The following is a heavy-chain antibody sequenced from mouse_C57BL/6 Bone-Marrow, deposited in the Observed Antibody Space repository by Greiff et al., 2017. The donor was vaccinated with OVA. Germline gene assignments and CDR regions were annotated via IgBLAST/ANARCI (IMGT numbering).Heavy chain of an antibody. D-gene: IGHD1-1*01. V-gene: IGHV1-15*01. J-gene: IGHJ2*01. CDR2: IDPETGGT. CDR1: GYTFTDYE. CDR3: TRSGGTVVEENYFDY. Sequence: VKLMESGAELVRPGASVTLSCKASGYTFTDYEMHWVKQTPVHGLEWIGAIDPETGGTAYNQKFKGKAILTADKSSSTAYMELRSLTSEDSAVYYCTRSGGTVVEENYFDYWGQGTTLTVSS.